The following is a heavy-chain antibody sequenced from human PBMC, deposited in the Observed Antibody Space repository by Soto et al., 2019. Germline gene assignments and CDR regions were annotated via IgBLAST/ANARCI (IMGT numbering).Heavy chain of an antibody. CDR2: MNPNSGNT. J-gene: IGHJ3*02. V-gene: IGHV1-8*01. CDR1: GYTFTSYD. CDR3: ARGGTIVVVVAATLRPHDAFDI. D-gene: IGHD2-15*01. Sequence: GASVKVSCKASGYTFTSYDINWVRQATGQGLEWMGWMNPNSGNTGYAQKFQGRVTMTRNTSISTAYMELSSLRSEDTAVYYRARGGTIVVVVAATLRPHDAFDIWGQGTMVTVSS.